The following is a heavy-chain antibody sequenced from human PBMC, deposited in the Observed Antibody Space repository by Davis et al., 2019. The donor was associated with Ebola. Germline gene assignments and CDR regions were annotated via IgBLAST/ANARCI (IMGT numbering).Heavy chain of an antibody. Sequence: GESLKISCAASGFTFSSYAMSWVRQAPGKGLEWVSAISGSGGSTYYADSVKGRFTISRDNSKNTLYLQMNSLRAEDTAVYYCAKDPKQWLVPKANWFDPWGQGTLVTVSS. D-gene: IGHD6-19*01. J-gene: IGHJ5*02. CDR3: AKDPKQWLVPKANWFDP. CDR1: GFTFSSYA. CDR2: ISGSGGST. V-gene: IGHV3-23*01.